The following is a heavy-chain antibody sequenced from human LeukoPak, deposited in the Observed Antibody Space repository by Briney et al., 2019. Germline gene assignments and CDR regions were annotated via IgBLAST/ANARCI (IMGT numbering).Heavy chain of an antibody. CDR1: GGSISSYY. J-gene: IGHJ4*02. CDR2: IYTSGST. Sequence: SETLSLTCTVSGGSISSYYWSWIRQPPGKGLEWIGYIYTSGSTNYNPSLKSRVTISVDTSKNQFSLKLSSVTAADTAVYYCARHAGLVAGTFYFDYWGQGTLVTVCS. CDR3: ARHAGLVAGTFYFDY. V-gene: IGHV4-4*09. D-gene: IGHD6-19*01.